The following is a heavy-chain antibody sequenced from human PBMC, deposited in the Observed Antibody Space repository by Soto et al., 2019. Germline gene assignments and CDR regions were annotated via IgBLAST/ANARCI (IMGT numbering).Heavy chain of an antibody. J-gene: IGHJ5*02. CDR3: ARAPSSIAARLGENWFDP. D-gene: IGHD6-6*01. V-gene: IGHV1-69*13. Sequence: SVKVSCKASGGTFSSYAISWVRQAPGQGLEWMGGIIPIFGTANYAQKFQGRVTITADESTSTAYMELSSLRSEDTAVYYCARAPSSIAARLGENWFDPWGQGTLVTVS. CDR2: IIPIFGTA. CDR1: GGTFSSYA.